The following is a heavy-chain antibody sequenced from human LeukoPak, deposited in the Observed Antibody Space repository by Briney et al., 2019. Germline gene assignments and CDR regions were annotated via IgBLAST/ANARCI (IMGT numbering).Heavy chain of an antibody. CDR1: GGSIGSGGYY. CDR2: IYYSGNT. CDR3: ARANYYDSSGYDFDY. D-gene: IGHD3-22*01. Sequence: PSETLSLTCTVSGGSIGSGGYYWSWIRQYPGKGLEWIGYIYYSGNTYYNPSLKSRITISVDTSKNQFSLKLNSVTAADTAVYYCARANYYDSSGYDFDYWGQGTLVTVSS. J-gene: IGHJ4*02. V-gene: IGHV4-31*03.